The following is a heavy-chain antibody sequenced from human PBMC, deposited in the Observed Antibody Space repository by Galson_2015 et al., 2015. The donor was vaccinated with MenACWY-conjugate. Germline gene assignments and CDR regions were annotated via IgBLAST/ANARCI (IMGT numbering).Heavy chain of an antibody. Sequence: SVKVSCKASGYTSTRYGFSWVRQAPGQGLEWMGLIGALNFNTHFAQKFQGRVTMTIDTSTNTGHMELRSLTSDDTAVYYCARPTYYESRDYYFLDFWGQGTLVTVSS. CDR1: GYTSTRYG. V-gene: IGHV1-18*04. CDR3: ARPTYYESRDYYFLDF. D-gene: IGHD3-22*01. CDR2: IGALNFNT. J-gene: IGHJ4*02.